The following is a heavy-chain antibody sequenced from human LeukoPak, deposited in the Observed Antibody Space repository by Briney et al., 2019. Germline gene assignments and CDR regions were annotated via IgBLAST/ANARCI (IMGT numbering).Heavy chain of an antibody. CDR1: GGTFSSYA. CDR3: ARGHLYYYDSSGYSINYFDY. V-gene: IGHV1-69*13. J-gene: IGHJ4*02. Sequence: ASVKVSCKASGGTFSSYAISWVRQAPGQGLEWMGGIIPIFGTANYAQKFQGRVTITADESTSTAYMELSSLRSEDTAVYYCARGHLYYYDSSGYSINYFDYWGQGTLVTVSS. CDR2: IIPIFGTA. D-gene: IGHD3-22*01.